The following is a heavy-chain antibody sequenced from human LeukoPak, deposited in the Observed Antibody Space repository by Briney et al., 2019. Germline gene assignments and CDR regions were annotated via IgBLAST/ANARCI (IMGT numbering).Heavy chain of an antibody. CDR2: IYWDEDK. V-gene: IGHV2-5*02. CDR1: GFSLSTVGVG. CDR3: AHSPWERDAFDI. J-gene: IGHJ3*02. D-gene: IGHD1-26*01. Sequence: SGPTLVNPTQTLTLTCTFSGFSLSTVGVGVGGIRQPPGKALEWLALIYWDEDKRYSPSLKSRLTITKDTSKNPVVLTMTHMTPVDTATYYCAHSPWERDAFDIWGQGTLVTVSS.